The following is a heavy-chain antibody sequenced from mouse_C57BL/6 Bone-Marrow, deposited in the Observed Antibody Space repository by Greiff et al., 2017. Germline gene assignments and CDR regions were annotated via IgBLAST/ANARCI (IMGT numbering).Heavy chain of an antibody. CDR3: ARRYGGTLDY. CDR1: GYTFTDYN. J-gene: IGHJ2*01. D-gene: IGHD1-1*02. V-gene: IGHV1-22*01. CDR2: INPNNGGT. Sequence: EVQLVESGPELVKPGASVKMSCKASGYTFTDYNMHWVKQSHGKSLEWIGYINPNNGGTSYNQKFKGKATLTVNKSSSTAYMELRSLASEDSAVYYCARRYGGTLDYWGQGTTLTVSS.